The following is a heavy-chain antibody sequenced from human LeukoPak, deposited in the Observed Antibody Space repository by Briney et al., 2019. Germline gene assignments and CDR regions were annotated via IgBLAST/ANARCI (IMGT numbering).Heavy chain of an antibody. CDR1: GYTFTSYG. D-gene: IGHD3-22*01. CDR2: ISAYNGNT. Sequence: ASVKVSCKASGYTFTSYGISWVRQAPGQGLEWMGWISAYNGNTNYAQKLQGRVTMTTDTSTSTAYMELRSLRSDDTAVYYCARTLQKYYYDSSGHLDYWGQGTLVTVFS. CDR3: ARTLQKYYYDSSGHLDY. J-gene: IGHJ4*02. V-gene: IGHV1-18*01.